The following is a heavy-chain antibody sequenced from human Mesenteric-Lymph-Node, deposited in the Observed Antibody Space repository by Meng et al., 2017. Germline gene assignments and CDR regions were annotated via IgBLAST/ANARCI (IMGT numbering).Heavy chain of an antibody. CDR3: ATQESRDGHNPY. V-gene: IGHV4-4*02. Sequence: QVQLQESAPGLVKPSETLSLTCSVSGGSISSVYWWTWVRQSPGKGLEWIGEIYHSGSTNYNPSLKSRVTISMGKSNNQLSLKLNSVTAADTAVYYCATQESRDGHNPYWGQGTLVTVSS. D-gene: IGHD5-24*01. CDR2: IYHSGST. CDR1: GGSISSVYW. J-gene: IGHJ4*02.